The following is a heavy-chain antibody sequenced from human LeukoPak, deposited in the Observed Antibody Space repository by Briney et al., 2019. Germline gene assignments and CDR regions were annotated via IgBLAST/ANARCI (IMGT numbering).Heavy chain of an antibody. V-gene: IGHV4-39*07. CDR2: IYYSGST. J-gene: IGHJ4*02. Sequence: SETLSLTCTVSGGSISSSSYYWGWIRQPPGKGLEWIGSIYYSGSTYYNPSLKSRVTISVDTSKNQFSLKLSSVTAADTALYYCAREGLAAAGFDYWGQGTLVTVSS. CDR1: GGSISSSSYY. CDR3: AREGLAAAGFDY. D-gene: IGHD6-13*01.